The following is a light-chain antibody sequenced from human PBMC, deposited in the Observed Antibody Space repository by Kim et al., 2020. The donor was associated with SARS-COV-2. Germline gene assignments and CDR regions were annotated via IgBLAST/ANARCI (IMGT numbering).Light chain of an antibody. CDR3: QQYERLPLT. Sequence: DIQMTQSPSSLSASVGDRVTITCQASQDITNYLNWYQQKSGKAPKLLIYDASNLETGVPSRFSGSGSGTNFSFVISLLQPEDFTTYYCQQYERLPLTFGQGTKVDIK. CDR1: QDITNY. J-gene: IGKJ2*01. CDR2: DAS. V-gene: IGKV1-33*01.